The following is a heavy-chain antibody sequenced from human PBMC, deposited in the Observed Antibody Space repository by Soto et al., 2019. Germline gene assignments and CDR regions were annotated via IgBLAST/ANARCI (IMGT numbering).Heavy chain of an antibody. V-gene: IGHV3-23*01. CDR2: ISGGGGPT. CDR1: GFTFSGYA. J-gene: IGHJ4*02. Sequence: GGSLRLSCAASGFTFSGYAMNWVRQAPGKGLEWVSTISGGGGPTDYADSVKGRFTISRDNSKNTLYLQMDSLRAEDTAVYYCAKASGQWPDWGQGTLVTVSS. CDR3: AKASGQWPD. D-gene: IGHD3-10*01.